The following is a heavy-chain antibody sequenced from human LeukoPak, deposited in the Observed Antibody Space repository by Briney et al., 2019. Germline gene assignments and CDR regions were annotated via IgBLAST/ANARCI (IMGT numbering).Heavy chain of an antibody. Sequence: GESLRLSCGASGFTLSCHWMIWVRQAPGKGLEWVANIKQDGSEQYYVDSVKGRFTISRDNAKNSLYLQMNSLRAEDTAVYYCARGGYDILTGQQLYFDYWGQGTLVTVSS. CDR1: GFTLSCHW. D-gene: IGHD3-9*01. CDR2: IKQDGSEQ. J-gene: IGHJ4*02. CDR3: ARGGYDILTGQQLYFDY. V-gene: IGHV3-7*01.